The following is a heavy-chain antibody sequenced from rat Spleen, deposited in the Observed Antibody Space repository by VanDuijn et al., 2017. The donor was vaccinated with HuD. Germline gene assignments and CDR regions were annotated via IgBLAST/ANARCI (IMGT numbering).Heavy chain of an antibody. D-gene: IGHD1-12*01. CDR3: VRANRESYAHFDY. V-gene: IGHV2-43*01. CDR2: IWAGGGT. J-gene: IGHJ2*01. CDR1: GFSLTSYH. Sequence: QVQLKESGPGLVQPSQTLSLTCTVSGFSLTSYHVSWVRQPPGKGLEWMGIIWAGGGTNYNSAVKSRLSVSRDISKSQVFVKMNSLQTEDTATYHCVRANRESYAHFDYWGQGIMFTVSS.